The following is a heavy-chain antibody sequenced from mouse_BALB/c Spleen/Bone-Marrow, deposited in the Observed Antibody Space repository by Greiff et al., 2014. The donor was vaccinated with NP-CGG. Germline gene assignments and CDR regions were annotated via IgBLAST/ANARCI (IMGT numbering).Heavy chain of an antibody. CDR1: GFSFTGNG. D-gene: IGHD1-1*01. CDR3: AKGGITTGWYFDV. V-gene: IGHV2-5*01. CDR2: IWSGGST. Sequence: VQLQQSGPGLVQPSQCLSITCTVSGFSFTGNGVHWVRQSPGKGLEWLGVIWSGGSTDYNAAFMSRLTITKDNSKNQVCCKMNSLQGYDTAKYYCAKGGITTGWYFDVWGAGTTVTVSS. J-gene: IGHJ1*01.